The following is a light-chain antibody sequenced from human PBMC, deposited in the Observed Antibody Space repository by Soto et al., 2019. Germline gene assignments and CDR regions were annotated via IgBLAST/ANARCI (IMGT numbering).Light chain of an antibody. CDR1: QGISSY. V-gene: IGKV1-8*01. J-gene: IGKJ1*01. CDR3: QQYYSYRRT. Sequence: AIRMYQSLSSLSASPGDRVTITCRASQGISSYLAWYQQKPGKAPKLLIYAASTLQSGVPSRFSGSGSGTDFTLTISCLQSEDFATYYCQQYYSYRRTFGQGTKVAIK. CDR2: AAS.